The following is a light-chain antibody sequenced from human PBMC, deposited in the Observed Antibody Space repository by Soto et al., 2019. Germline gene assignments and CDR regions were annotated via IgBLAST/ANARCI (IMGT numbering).Light chain of an antibody. CDR2: GAS. J-gene: IGKJ3*01. V-gene: IGKV3-20*01. Sequence: EIVLTQSPGILSLSPGERATLACRASQIISSDHLAWYQQRPGQPPRLLIYGASSRTTGVPDRFSGSGSGTDFPLTISRLEHEDFAVYYCQHYRSAPFTFGPGTKVDIK. CDR1: QIISSDH. CDR3: QHYRSAPFT.